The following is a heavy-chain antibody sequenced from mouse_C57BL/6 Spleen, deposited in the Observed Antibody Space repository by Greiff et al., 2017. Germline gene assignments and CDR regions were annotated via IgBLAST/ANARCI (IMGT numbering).Heavy chain of an antibody. J-gene: IGHJ2*01. D-gene: IGHD2-5*01. Sequence: EVKVVESGGGLVQPGGSLSFSCAASGFTFTDYYMSWVRQPPGKALEWLGFIRNKANGYTTEYSAYVKGRFTISRDTSQSILYLQMNALRAEDSATYYCARSYSNYLDYWGQGTTLTVSS. CDR1: GFTFTDYY. CDR2: IRNKANGYTT. CDR3: ARSYSNYLDY. V-gene: IGHV7-3*01.